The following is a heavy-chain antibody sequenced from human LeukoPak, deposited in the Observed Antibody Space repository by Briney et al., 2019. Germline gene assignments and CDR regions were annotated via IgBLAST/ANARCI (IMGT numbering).Heavy chain of an antibody. CDR1: EFTFSNYG. CDR2: IWYDGSNK. V-gene: IGHV3-33*08. Sequence: GGSLRLSCAASEFTFSNYGMHWVRQAPGKGLEWVAVIWYDGSNKYYADSVKGRFTISRDNSKNTLYVQMSSLRAEDTAVYYCARSNNGGWGYCDYWGQGSLVTVSS. D-gene: IGHD3-16*01. J-gene: IGHJ4*02. CDR3: ARSNNGGWGYCDY.